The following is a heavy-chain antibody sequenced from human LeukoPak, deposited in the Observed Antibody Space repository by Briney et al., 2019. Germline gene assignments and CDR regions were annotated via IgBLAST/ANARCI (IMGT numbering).Heavy chain of an antibody. D-gene: IGHD3-3*01. Sequence: GGSLRLSCAASGFTFSSYSINWVRQAPGKGLEWVSSISSSGTYICYADSVKGRFTISRDNAKNSLYLQMNSLRAEDTAVYYCARDGTQRITIFGVVTQGYYYMDVWGKGTTVTVSS. CDR3: ARDGTQRITIFGVVTQGYYYMDV. CDR2: ISSSGTYI. V-gene: IGHV3-21*01. J-gene: IGHJ6*03. CDR1: GFTFSSYS.